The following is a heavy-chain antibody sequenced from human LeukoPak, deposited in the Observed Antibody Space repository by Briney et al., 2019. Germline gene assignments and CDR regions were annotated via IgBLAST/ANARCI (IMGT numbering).Heavy chain of an antibody. Sequence: ETLSLTCAVSGGSISSSNWWSWVRQAPGKGLEWVSAISGSGGSTYYADSVKGRFTISRDNSKNTLYLQMNSLRAEDTAVYYCAKEAYSGSYYSYYYYMDVWGKGTTVTISS. J-gene: IGHJ6*03. CDR3: AKEAYSGSYYSYYYYMDV. D-gene: IGHD1-26*01. CDR2: ISGSGGST. CDR1: GGSISSSN. V-gene: IGHV3-23*01.